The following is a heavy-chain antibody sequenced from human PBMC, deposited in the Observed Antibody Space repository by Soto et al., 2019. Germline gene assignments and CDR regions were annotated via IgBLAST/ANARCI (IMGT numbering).Heavy chain of an antibody. CDR3: ARLHCNSPNCVPLDP. CDR1: GGSISSVSYY. D-gene: IGHD2-2*01. V-gene: IGHV4-39*01. Sequence: SETLSLTCSVSGGSISSVSYYWGWIRQPPGKGLEWIGSIYYSGSAYYSPSLKSRVTMSVDTSKNQLSLELRSVTAADTAVYYCARLHCNSPNCVPLDPWGQGTLVTVS. J-gene: IGHJ5*02. CDR2: IYYSGSA.